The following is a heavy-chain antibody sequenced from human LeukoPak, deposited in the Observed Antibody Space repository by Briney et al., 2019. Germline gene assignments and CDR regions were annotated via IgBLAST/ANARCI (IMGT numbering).Heavy chain of an antibody. CDR2: ISNDGSNE. Sequence: GGSLRLSCVASGFTFSNYVMHWVRQAPGKGLEWVALISNDGSNENYADSVKGRFTITRDNSKNTLYLQMNSLRAEDTAVYYCARVFRITKTTGMDVWGQGTTVTVSS. V-gene: IGHV3-30-3*01. D-gene: IGHD3-10*01. CDR3: ARVFRITKTTGMDV. CDR1: GFTFSNYV. J-gene: IGHJ6*02.